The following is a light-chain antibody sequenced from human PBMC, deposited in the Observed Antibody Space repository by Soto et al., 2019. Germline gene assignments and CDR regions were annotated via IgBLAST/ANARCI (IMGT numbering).Light chain of an antibody. J-gene: IGLJ2*01. CDR2: DVS. CDR1: SSDVGGYNY. V-gene: IGLV2-14*03. CDR3: FSYTGSSTPVV. Sequence: QSALTQPASVSGSPGQSITISCTGTSSDVGGYNYVSWYQQHPGKAPELMIYDVSNRPSGVSNRFSGSKSGNTASLTISGLQAEDEGDYNCFSYTGSSTPVVFGGGTKLTVL.